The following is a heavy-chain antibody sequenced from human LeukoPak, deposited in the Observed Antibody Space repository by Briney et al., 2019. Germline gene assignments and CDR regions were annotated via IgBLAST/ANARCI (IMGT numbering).Heavy chain of an antibody. J-gene: IGHJ4*02. CDR1: GFTFSTYA. CDR2: ISTNGGST. Sequence: GGSLRLSCSASGFTFSTYAMHWVRQAPGKGLECVSAISTNGGSTYYADSVKGRFTISRDNSKNTLFLQMSSLRAEDTAVYYCVKEMTPGIAVAGHFDYWGQGTLVTVSS. D-gene: IGHD6-19*01. V-gene: IGHV3-64D*06. CDR3: VKEMTPGIAVAGHFDY.